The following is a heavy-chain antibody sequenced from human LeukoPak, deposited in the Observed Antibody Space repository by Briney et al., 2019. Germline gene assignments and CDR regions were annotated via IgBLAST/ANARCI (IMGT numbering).Heavy chain of an antibody. Sequence: SETLSLTCAVYGGSFSGYYWSWIRQPPGKGLEWIGEINHSGSTNYNPSLKSRVTISVDTSKNQFSLKLSSVTAADTAVYYCARERRTMWGSDAFDIWGQGTMVTVSS. V-gene: IGHV4-34*01. CDR1: GGSFSGYY. CDR2: INHSGST. D-gene: IGHD3-10*02. J-gene: IGHJ3*02. CDR3: ARERRTMWGSDAFDI.